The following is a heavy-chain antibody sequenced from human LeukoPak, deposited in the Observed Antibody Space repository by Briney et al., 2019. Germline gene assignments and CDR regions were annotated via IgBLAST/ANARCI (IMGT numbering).Heavy chain of an antibody. D-gene: IGHD1-26*01. J-gene: IGHJ3*02. CDR1: EYTLTQLS. V-gene: IGHV1-24*01. Sequence: ASVKVSCKVSEYTLTQLSMHGVRQAPGKGREWMGGFDPEDGETIYAQKFQGRVTITEDTSTDTAYMELSSLRSEDTAVYYCATVGSYRAFDIWGQGTMVTVSS. CDR3: ATVGSYRAFDI. CDR2: FDPEDGET.